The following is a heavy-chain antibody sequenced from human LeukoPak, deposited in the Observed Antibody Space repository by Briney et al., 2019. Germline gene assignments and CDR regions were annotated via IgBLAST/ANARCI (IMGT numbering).Heavy chain of an antibody. CDR2: INSGGSAI. V-gene: IGHV3-48*03. CDR1: GFTFNSYE. CDR3: ARGGSYVHY. D-gene: IGHD1-26*01. J-gene: IGHJ4*02. Sequence: GGSLRLSCAASGFTFNSYEMNWVRQAPGKGLEWVSYINSGGSAIYYADSVKGRFTISRDNAKNSLYLQMNSLRADDTAVYYCARGGSYVHYWGQGTWSPSPQ.